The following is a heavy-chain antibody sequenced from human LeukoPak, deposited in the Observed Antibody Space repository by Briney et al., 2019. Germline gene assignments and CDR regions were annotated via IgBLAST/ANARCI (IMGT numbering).Heavy chain of an antibody. CDR2: ISGSGGST. V-gene: IGHV3-23*01. D-gene: IGHD3-10*01. CDR1: GFTFSSYA. J-gene: IGHJ4*02. CDR3: ANLPTSGYGSGSYYNPPPFDY. Sequence: GGSLRLSCAASGFTFSSYAMSWVRQAPGKGLEWVSAISGSGGSTYYADSVKGRFTISRDNSKNTLYLQMNSLRAEDTAVYYCANLPTSGYGSGSYYNPPPFDYWGQGTLVPSPQ.